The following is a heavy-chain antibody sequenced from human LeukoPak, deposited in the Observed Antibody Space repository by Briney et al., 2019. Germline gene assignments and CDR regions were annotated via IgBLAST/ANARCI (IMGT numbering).Heavy chain of an antibody. Sequence: PGGSLRLSCAASGFTFSSYEMNWVRQAPGKGLEWVSYISSSGSTIYYADSVKGRFTISRDNAKNSLYLQMNSLRAEDTAVYYCARVLRGAARPFDYWGQGTLVTVSS. J-gene: IGHJ4*02. CDR1: GFTFSSYE. D-gene: IGHD6-6*01. CDR2: ISSSGSTI. V-gene: IGHV3-48*03. CDR3: ARVLRGAARPFDY.